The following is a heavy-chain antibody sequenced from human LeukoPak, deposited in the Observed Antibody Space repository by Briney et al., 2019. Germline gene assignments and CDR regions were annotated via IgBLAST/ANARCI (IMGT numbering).Heavy chain of an antibody. V-gene: IGHV1-18*01. Sequence: ASVKVSCKASGGTFSSYAISWVRQAPGQGLEWMGWISAYNGNTNYAQKLQGRVTMTTDTSTSTAYMELRSLRSDDTAVYYCARSDHHAHLSGSYFDFDYWGQGTLVTVSS. CDR3: ARSDHHAHLSGSYFDFDY. CDR1: GGTFSSYA. D-gene: IGHD1-26*01. CDR2: ISAYNGNT. J-gene: IGHJ4*02.